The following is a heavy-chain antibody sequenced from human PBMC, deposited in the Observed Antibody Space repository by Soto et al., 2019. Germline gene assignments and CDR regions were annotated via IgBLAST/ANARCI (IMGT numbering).Heavy chain of an antibody. CDR1: GDSISSGAYS. CDR2: IYHSGSS. D-gene: IGHD1-1*01. CDR3: ARRVATGHLDS. V-gene: IGHV4-30-2*01. Sequence: SETLSLTCTVSGDSISSGAYSWSWIRRPPGRGLEWIGYIYHSGSSYYNPSLKSRVTMSVDRSRNHFSLKVNSVTAADTAVYYCARRVATGHLDSWGQGALVTVS. J-gene: IGHJ4*02.